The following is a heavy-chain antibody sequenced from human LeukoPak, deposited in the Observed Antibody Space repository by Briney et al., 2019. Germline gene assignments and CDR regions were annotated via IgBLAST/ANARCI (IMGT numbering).Heavy chain of an antibody. CDR2: INPNSGDT. CDR3: ARALGVVRGVIFDY. V-gene: IGHV1-2*02. J-gene: IGHJ4*02. D-gene: IGHD3-10*01. CDR1: GYTFSDYY. Sequence: ASVKVSCKTSGYTFSDYYIHWIRQAPGQGLEWVGWINPNSGDTDYAQKLQGRVTMTTDTSTSTAYMELRSLRSDDTAVHYCARALGVVRGVIFDYWGQGTLVTVSS.